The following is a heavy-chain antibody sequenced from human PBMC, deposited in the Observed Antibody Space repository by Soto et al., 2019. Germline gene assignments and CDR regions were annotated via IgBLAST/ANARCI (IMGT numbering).Heavy chain of an antibody. J-gene: IGHJ4*02. CDR2: INPSDGST. V-gene: IGHV1-46*01. D-gene: IGHD3-22*01. Sequence: ASVKVSCKASGYTFTIYYMHWVRQAPGQGLEWMGIINPSDGSTNYAQKFQGKFTMTRDRSINAAYLEWSSLKASDSAMYYCARLTLAHDSSGYHIFDYWGLGTLVTVSS. CDR1: GYTFTIYY. CDR3: ARLTLAHDSSGYHIFDY.